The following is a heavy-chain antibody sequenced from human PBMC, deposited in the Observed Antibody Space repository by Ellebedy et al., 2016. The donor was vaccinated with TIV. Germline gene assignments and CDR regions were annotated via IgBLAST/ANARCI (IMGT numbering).Heavy chain of an antibody. Sequence: SETLSLTCTVSGGSISSYYWSWIRQPPGKGLEWIGYIYYSGSTNYNPSLKSRVTISVDTSKNQFSLKLSSVTAADTAVYYCARFEVTDAFDIWGQGTMVTVSS. V-gene: IGHV4-59*01. CDR3: ARFEVTDAFDI. CDR2: IYYSGST. CDR1: GGSISSYY. J-gene: IGHJ3*02. D-gene: IGHD5-18*01.